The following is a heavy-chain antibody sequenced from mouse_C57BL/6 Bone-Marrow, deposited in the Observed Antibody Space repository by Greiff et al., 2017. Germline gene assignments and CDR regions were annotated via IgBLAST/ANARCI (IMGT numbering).Heavy chain of an antibody. D-gene: IGHD3-3*01. CDR3: ARWRGLGKYYFDY. CDR1: GYSFTDYN. J-gene: IGHJ2*01. Sequence: VQLKESGPELVKPGASVKISCKASGYSFTDYNMNWVKQSNGKSLEWIGVINPNYGTTSYNQKFKGKATLTVDQSSSTAYMQLNSLTSEESAVYYCARWRGLGKYYFDYWGQGTTLTVSS. V-gene: IGHV1-39*01. CDR2: INPNYGTT.